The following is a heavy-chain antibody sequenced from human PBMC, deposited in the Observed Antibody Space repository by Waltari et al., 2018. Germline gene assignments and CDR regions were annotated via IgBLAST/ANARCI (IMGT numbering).Heavy chain of an antibody. CDR1: GFTFSSYS. Sequence: EVQLVESGGGLVKPGGSLRLSCAASGFTFSSYSMNWVRQAPGKGLEWVSSISSSSSYIYYADSVKGRFTISRDNAKNSLYLQMNSLRAEDTAVYYCARDTAPFGGPTPFDYWGQGTLVTVSS. V-gene: IGHV3-21*01. J-gene: IGHJ4*02. D-gene: IGHD1-1*01. CDR2: ISSSSSYI. CDR3: ARDTAPFGGPTPFDY.